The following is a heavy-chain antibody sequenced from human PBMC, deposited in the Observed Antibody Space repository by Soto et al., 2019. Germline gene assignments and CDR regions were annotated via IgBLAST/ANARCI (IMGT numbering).Heavy chain of an antibody. Sequence: ASVKVSCKASGYTFTSYAMHWERQAPGQRLEWMGWINAGNGNTKYSQKFQGRVTITRDTSASTAYMELSSLRSEDTAVYYCARAVGYCSSTSCYYYYYYGMDVWGQGTTVTVSS. CDR2: INAGNGNT. CDR3: ARAVGYCSSTSCYYYYYYGMDV. J-gene: IGHJ6*02. V-gene: IGHV1-3*01. CDR1: GYTFTSYA. D-gene: IGHD2-2*01.